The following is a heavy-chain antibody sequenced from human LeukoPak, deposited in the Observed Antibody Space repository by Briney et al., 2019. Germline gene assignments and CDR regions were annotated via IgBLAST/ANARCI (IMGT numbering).Heavy chain of an antibody. CDR1: GFTFTTYA. CDR2: ISYDGSTK. Sequence: PGRSLRLSCAASGFTFTTYAMHWVRQAPGKGLEWVTVISYDGSTKYYGDSVKGRFTISRDNANNTLYLQMNSLRAEDTAAYYCARDPSQGDSWGLGTLVTVSS. CDR3: ARDPSQGDS. V-gene: IGHV3-30-3*01. J-gene: IGHJ4*02.